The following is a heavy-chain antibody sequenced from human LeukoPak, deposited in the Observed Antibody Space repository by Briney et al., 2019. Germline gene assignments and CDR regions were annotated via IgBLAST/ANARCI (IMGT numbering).Heavy chain of an antibody. J-gene: IGHJ5*02. D-gene: IGHD2-15*01. CDR1: GGSFSGYY. CDR2: INHSGST. V-gene: IGHV4-34*01. Sequence: SETLSLTCAVYGGSFSGYYWSWIRQPPGKGLEWIGEINHSGSTNYNPSLKSRVTISVDTSKNQFSLKLSSVTAADTAVYYCAGAIVVVVAATRYNWFDPWGQGTLVTVSS. CDR3: AGAIVVVVAATRYNWFDP.